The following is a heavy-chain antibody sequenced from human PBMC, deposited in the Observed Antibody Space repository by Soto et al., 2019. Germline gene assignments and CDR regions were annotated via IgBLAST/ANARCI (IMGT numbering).Heavy chain of an antibody. V-gene: IGHV4-31*03. D-gene: IGHD3-10*01. Sequence: SETLSLTCSVSGDSISSSGYYWSWIRQRPGKGLEWIGNIYYSGSSYNNPSLKSRVTISVNTSKNQFSLNLRSVTAADTAVYYCARDSDYYSSGSFDYWGQGTLGTVS. J-gene: IGHJ4*02. CDR2: IYYSGSS. CDR3: ARDSDYYSSGSFDY. CDR1: GDSISSSGYY.